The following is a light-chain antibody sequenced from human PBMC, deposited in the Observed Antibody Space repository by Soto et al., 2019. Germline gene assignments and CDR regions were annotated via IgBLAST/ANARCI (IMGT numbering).Light chain of an antibody. J-gene: IGKJ1*01. CDR2: GAS. V-gene: IGKV3-20*01. CDR3: QQYGSSGT. CDR1: QSVSNNY. Sequence: EIVMTQSPATLSVSPGERATLSCRASQSVSNNYLAWYQQKPGQAPRLLIYGASNRATGIPDRFSGSGSGTDFTLTISRLEPEDFAVYYCQQYGSSGTFGQRTNVDI.